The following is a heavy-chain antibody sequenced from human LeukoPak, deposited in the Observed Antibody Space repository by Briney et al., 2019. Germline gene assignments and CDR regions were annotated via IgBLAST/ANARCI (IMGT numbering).Heavy chain of an antibody. J-gene: IGHJ4*02. Sequence: GASVKVSCKASGYTFTDYYIHWVRQAPGQGLEWMGWINPNSGGTYYAQTFQDRVTMTRDASINTAYMELSRLRSDDTAVYFCARNSGWYGVSWGQGTLVTVSS. D-gene: IGHD6-19*01. V-gene: IGHV1-2*02. CDR1: GYTFTDYY. CDR2: INPNSGGT. CDR3: ARNSGWYGVS.